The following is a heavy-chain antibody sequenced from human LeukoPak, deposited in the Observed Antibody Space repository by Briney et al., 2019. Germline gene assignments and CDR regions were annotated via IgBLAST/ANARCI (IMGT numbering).Heavy chain of an antibody. Sequence: PGGSLRLSCAASGLIFNRYWMSWVRQAPGKGLAWVANINPDGSDKKDVDSVKGRFTVSRDNARNSLYLQMNSLRAEDTAVYYCAREVLSAGTALNYWGQGTLVTVSS. J-gene: IGHJ4*02. CDR3: AREVLSAGTALNY. V-gene: IGHV3-7*01. CDR2: INPDGSDK. D-gene: IGHD6-19*01. CDR1: GLIFNRYW.